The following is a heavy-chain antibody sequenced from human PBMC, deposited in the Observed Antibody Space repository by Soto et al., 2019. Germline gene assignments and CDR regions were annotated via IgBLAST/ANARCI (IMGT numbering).Heavy chain of an antibody. V-gene: IGHV6-1*01. J-gene: IGHJ6*02. CDR1: GDSVSNNSAA. D-gene: IGHD6-25*01. Sequence: KQSQTLSLTCAISGDSVSNNSAAWNWIRQSPSRGLEWLGRTYYRSRWYNEYAVSVRSRITINPDTAKNQFSLQVNSVTPEDTAVYYCTRDWRERPHYYYHGMDVWGQGTTVTVSS. CDR2: TYYRSRWYN. CDR3: TRDWRERPHYYYHGMDV.